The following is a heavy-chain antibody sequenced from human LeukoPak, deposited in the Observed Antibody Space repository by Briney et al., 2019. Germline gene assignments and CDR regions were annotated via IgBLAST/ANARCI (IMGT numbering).Heavy chain of an antibody. J-gene: IGHJ4*02. V-gene: IGHV1-69*13. Sequence: ASVKVSCKASGGTFTSYAISWVRQAPGQGLEWMGGIIPIFGTANYAQKFQGRVTITADESTSTAYMELSSLRSEDTAVYYCASGRGPTYYYDSSGYYWIDYWGQGTLVTVSS. D-gene: IGHD3-22*01. CDR2: IIPIFGTA. CDR1: GGTFTSYA. CDR3: ASGRGPTYYYDSSGYYWIDY.